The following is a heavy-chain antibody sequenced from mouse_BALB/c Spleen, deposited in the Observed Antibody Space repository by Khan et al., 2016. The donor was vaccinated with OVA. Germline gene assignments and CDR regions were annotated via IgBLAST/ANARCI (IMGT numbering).Heavy chain of an antibody. Sequence: VQLQQSGAELVKPAASLKLSCTASGYNIKDIYIHWVKQRPEKGLERIRRTDPANGNTKYDPKFQGKATITADTSSNTAYLQLSSLTSEDTAVYYGRIATINAWGQGTTLTVSS. J-gene: IGHJ2*01. CDR3: RIATINA. CDR2: TDPANGNT. CDR1: GYNIKDIY. V-gene: IGHV14-3*02.